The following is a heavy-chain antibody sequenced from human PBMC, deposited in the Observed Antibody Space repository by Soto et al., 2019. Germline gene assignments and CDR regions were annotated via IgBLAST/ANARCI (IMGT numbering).Heavy chain of an antibody. CDR2: ISSSSTTM. CDR1: GFNFSSYS. CDR3: ARDYSSVWYFDY. D-gene: IGHD6-25*01. V-gene: IGHV3-48*01. Sequence: GGSLRLSCAASGFNFSSYSMNWVRQAPGKGLEWVSYISSSSTTMYYADSVKGRFTISRDNAKNSLYLQMNSLRAEDTAVYYCARDYSSVWYFDYWGQGTLVTVSS. J-gene: IGHJ4*02.